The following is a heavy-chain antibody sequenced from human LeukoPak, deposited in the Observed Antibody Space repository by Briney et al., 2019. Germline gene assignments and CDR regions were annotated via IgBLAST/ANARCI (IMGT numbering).Heavy chain of an antibody. CDR1: GFTSSSYA. D-gene: IGHD3-22*01. V-gene: IGHV3-23*01. J-gene: IGHJ4*02. CDR2: ISGSGGST. CDR3: AKVARYYYDSSGYPDY. Sequence: GGSLRLSCAASGFTSSSYAMSWVRQAPGKGLEWVSAISGSGGSTYYADSVKGRFTISRDNSKNTLYLQMNSLRAEDTAVYYCAKVARYYYDSSGYPDYWGQGTLVTVSS.